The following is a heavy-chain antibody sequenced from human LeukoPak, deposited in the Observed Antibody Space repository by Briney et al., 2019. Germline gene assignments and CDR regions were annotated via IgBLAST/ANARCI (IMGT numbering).Heavy chain of an antibody. D-gene: IGHD4-17*01. V-gene: IGHV3-30-3*01. CDR2: ISYDGSNK. J-gene: IGHJ6*02. CDR3: ARGDDYGDPRLYYYGMDV. CDR1: GFTFSSYA. Sequence: GRSLRLSCAASGFTFSSYAMHWVRQAPGKGLEWVAVISYDGSNKYYADSVKGRFTISRDNSKNTLYLQMNSLRVEDTAVYYCARGDDYGDPRLYYYGMDVWGQGTTVTVSS.